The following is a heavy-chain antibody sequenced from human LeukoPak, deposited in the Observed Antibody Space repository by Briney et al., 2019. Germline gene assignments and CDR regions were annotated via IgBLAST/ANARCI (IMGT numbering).Heavy chain of an antibody. CDR2: ISSSSSTI. V-gene: IGHV3-48*01. D-gene: IGHD4-11*01. Sequence: GGSLRLSCAASGFTFSSYSMNWVRQAPGKGLEWVSYISSSSSTIYYADSVKGRFTISRDNAKNSLYLQMNSLRAEDTAVYYCARAHSNYGGGSYYYGMDVWGQGTTVTVSS. CDR1: GFTFSSYS. J-gene: IGHJ6*02. CDR3: ARAHSNYGGGSYYYGMDV.